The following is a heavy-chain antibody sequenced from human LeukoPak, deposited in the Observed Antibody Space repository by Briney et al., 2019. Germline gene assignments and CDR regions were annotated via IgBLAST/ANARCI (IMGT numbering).Heavy chain of an antibody. J-gene: IGHJ4*02. CDR1: GYTFTCYA. CDR2: ISYDGSNK. CDR3: ARDLIQLWLRGFIGY. V-gene: IGHV3-30*04. Sequence: GASVKVSCKASGYTFTCYAMHWVRQAPGKGLEWVAVISYDGSNKYYADSVKGRFTISRDNSKNTLYLQMNSLRAEDTAVYYCARDLIQLWLRGFIGYWGQGTLVTVSS. D-gene: IGHD5-18*01.